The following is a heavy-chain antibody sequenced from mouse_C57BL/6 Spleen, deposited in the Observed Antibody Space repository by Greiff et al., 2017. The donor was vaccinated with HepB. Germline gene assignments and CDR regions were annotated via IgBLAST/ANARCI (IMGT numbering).Heavy chain of an antibody. D-gene: IGHD2-3*01. J-gene: IGHJ3*01. Sequence: EVQLVESGGGLVKPGGSLKLSCAASGFTFSDYGMHWVRQAPEKGLEWVAYISSGSSTIYYADTVKGRFTISRDNAKNTLFLQMTSLRSEDTAMYYCARGDDGYYLAWFAYWGQGTLVTVSA. CDR3: ARGDDGYYLAWFAY. V-gene: IGHV5-17*01. CDR1: GFTFSDYG. CDR2: ISSGSSTI.